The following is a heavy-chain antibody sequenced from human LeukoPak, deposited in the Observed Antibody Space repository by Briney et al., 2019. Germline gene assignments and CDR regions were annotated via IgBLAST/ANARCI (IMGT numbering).Heavy chain of an antibody. Sequence: PSETLSLTCTVSGDSINSDCWSWIRQPPGKGLEWIGYIYYSGSTNYNPSLKSRVTISVDTSKNQFSLKLSSVTAADTAVYYCARRVLGSGYGVGAFDIWGQRTMVTVSS. J-gene: IGHJ3*02. V-gene: IGHV4-59*08. D-gene: IGHD3-22*01. CDR1: GDSINSDC. CDR3: ARRVLGSGYGVGAFDI. CDR2: IYYSGST.